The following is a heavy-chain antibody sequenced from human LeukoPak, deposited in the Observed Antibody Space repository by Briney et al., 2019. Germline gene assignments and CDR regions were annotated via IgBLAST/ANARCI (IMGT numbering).Heavy chain of an antibody. D-gene: IGHD4-11*01. J-gene: IGHJ4*02. CDR1: GGTFSSYT. V-gene: IGHV1-69*04. CDR2: IIPILGIA. Sequence: GASVKVSCKASGGTFSSYTISWVRQAPGQGLEWMGRIIPILGIANYAQKFQGRVTITADKSTSTAYMELSSLRSEDTAVYYCARDRDDYSNYVVSDYWGQGTLVTVSS. CDR3: ARDRDDYSNYVVSDY.